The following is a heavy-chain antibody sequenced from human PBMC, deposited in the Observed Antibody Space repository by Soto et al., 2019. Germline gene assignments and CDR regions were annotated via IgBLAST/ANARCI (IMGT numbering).Heavy chain of an antibody. CDR1: GVDFRGSY. D-gene: IGHD3-16*02. CDR2: ISDTGRTI. Sequence: GGSLRLSCVGSGVDFRGSYMNWIRQAPGKGLEWISYISDTGRTIHYADSVKGRFVISRDNSRDSLYLHMNDLRTDNTAIYYCAGFKEGKIVGLRWLDPWGQGTRVTVSS. J-gene: IGHJ5*02. V-gene: IGHV3-11*01. CDR3: AGFKEGKIVGLRWLDP.